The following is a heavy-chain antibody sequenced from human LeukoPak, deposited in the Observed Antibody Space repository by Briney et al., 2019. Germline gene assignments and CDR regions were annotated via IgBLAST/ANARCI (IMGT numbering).Heavy chain of an antibody. V-gene: IGHV3-48*04. Sequence: GGSLRLSCAASGFTFSSYAMSWVRQAPGKGLEWVSYISSSSSTIYYADSVKGRFTISRDNAKNSLYLQMNSLRAEDTAVYYCARGGYYDSSGYIPFDYWGQGTLVTVSS. J-gene: IGHJ4*02. CDR3: ARGGYYDSSGYIPFDY. D-gene: IGHD3-22*01. CDR2: ISSSSSTI. CDR1: GFTFSSYA.